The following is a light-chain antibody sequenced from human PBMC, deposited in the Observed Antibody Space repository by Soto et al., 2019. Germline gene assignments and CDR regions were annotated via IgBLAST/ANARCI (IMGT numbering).Light chain of an antibody. Sequence: EILMTQSPVTLSVSPGERATLSCRASQSVSSNLAWYQQKPGQAPSLLIYGAFTRATGIPARFSGTGSGTEFTLTISSLQSEDFALYYCQQYNDWPLTFGQGX. J-gene: IGKJ1*01. CDR1: QSVSSN. CDR2: GAF. V-gene: IGKV3-15*01. CDR3: QQYNDWPLT.